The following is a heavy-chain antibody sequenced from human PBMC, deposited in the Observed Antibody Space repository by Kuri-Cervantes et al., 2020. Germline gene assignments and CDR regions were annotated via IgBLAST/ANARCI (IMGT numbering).Heavy chain of an antibody. CDR3: ARDLGRGYGMDV. CDR1: GFTFSSYS. Sequence: GESLKISCAASGFTFSSYSINWVRQAPGKGLEWVSYITRSSRIIYYADSVKGRFTISRDNAKNSLYLQMNSLRDEDTAVYYCARDLGRGYGMDVWGQGTTAPSP. J-gene: IGHJ6*02. CDR2: ITRSSRII. D-gene: IGHD3-10*01. V-gene: IGHV3-48*02.